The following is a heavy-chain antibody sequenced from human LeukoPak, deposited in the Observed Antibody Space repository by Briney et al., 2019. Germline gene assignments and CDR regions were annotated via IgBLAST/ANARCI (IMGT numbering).Heavy chain of an antibody. J-gene: IGHJ4*02. Sequence: GRSLRLSCAASGFTFSSYWMSWVRQAPGKGLEWVSVIYSGGGTYYADSVKGRFTISRDNSKNTLYLQMNSLRAEDTAVYYCAKDLGDGSGYLLGYFDNWGQGTLVTVSS. D-gene: IGHD3-22*01. V-gene: IGHV3-23*03. CDR2: IYSGGGT. CDR3: AKDLGDGSGYLLGYFDN. CDR1: GFTFSSYW.